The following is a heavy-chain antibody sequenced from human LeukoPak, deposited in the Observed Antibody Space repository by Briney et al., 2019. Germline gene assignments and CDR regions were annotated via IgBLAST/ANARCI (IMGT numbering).Heavy chain of an antibody. CDR1: GDSVSSAGYH. J-gene: IGHJ4*02. D-gene: IGHD2-21*01. CDR3: TTYYVGEGGRGH. CDR2: SGSP. V-gene: IGHV4-61*08. Sequence: SETLSLTCSVSGDSVSSAGYHWSWIRQAPGKGLEWIGHSGSPSYNPSLKSRVMISIDTSKNQFSLKVSTVAAADTAVYYCTTYYVGEGGRGHWGPGTLVTVSS.